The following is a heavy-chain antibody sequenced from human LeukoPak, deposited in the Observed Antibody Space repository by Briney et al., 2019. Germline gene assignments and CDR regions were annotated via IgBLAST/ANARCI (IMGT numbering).Heavy chain of an antibody. CDR3: ARGTDYYYDSSGYYTDY. V-gene: IGHV3-30-3*01. CDR2: ISYDGSNK. D-gene: IGHD3-22*01. Sequence: GGSLRLSCAASGFTFSSYAMHWVRQAPGKGLEWVAVISYDGSNKYYADSVKGRFTISRDNSKNTLNLQMNSLRAEDTAVYYCARGTDYYYDSSGYYTDYWGQGTLVTVSS. CDR1: GFTFSSYA. J-gene: IGHJ4*02.